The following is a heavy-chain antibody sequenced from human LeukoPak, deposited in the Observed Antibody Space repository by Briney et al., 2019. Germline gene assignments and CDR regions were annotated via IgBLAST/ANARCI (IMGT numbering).Heavy chain of an antibody. CDR3: ARRRYYDGSGYLE. J-gene: IGHJ1*01. D-gene: IGHD3-22*01. Sequence: ASETLSLTCSVSGDSVSRSDSYWDWIRQPPGKGLEWIGTIYYSGRTYYSPSPKSRVTMSVDPSNNQFPLNRRSVTAADTALYYCARRRYYDGSGYLEWGQGTLLSVSS. CDR2: IYYSGRT. CDR1: GDSVSRSDSY. V-gene: IGHV4-39*01.